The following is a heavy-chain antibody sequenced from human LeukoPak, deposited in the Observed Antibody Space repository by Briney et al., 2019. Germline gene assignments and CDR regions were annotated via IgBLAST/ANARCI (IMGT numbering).Heavy chain of an antibody. Sequence: GGFLRLSCAASGFPFSNTWVSWVRQGPGXGLEWVGRIQRKTDDGTTDYAAPVKGRFTISRDDSENTLYLQMNSLKIEDTAVYYCTTESSGGSDNWGQGTLVTVSS. V-gene: IGHV3-15*01. J-gene: IGHJ4*02. D-gene: IGHD1-26*01. CDR1: GFPFSNTW. CDR2: IQRKTDDGTT. CDR3: TTESSGGSDN.